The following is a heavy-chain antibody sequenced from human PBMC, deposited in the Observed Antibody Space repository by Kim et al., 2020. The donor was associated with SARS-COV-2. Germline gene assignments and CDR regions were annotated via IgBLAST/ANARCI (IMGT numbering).Heavy chain of an antibody. CDR1: GFTFSSYA. D-gene: IGHD3-9*01. Sequence: GGSLRLSCAASGFTFSSYAMHWVRQAPGKGLEWVAVISYDGSNKYYADSVKGRFTISRDNSKNTLYLQMNSLRAEDTAVYYCARDEDVARRYFDWLLYYGMDVWGQGTTVTVSS. V-gene: IGHV3-30*04. CDR2: ISYDGSNK. J-gene: IGHJ6*02. CDR3: ARDEDVARRYFDWLLYYGMDV.